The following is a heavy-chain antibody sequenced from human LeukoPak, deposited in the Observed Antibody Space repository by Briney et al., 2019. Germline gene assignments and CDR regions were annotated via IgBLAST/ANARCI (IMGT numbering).Heavy chain of an antibody. CDR2: IKQDGSEK. J-gene: IGHJ4*02. CDR3: ARDKDDILTAYYTFDY. D-gene: IGHD3-9*01. V-gene: IGHV3-7*01. CDR1: GFTFSSYW. Sequence: GGSLRLSCAASGFTFSSYWMSWVRQAPGKGLEWVANIKQDGSEKYYVDSVKGRFSISRDNAKNSLYLQMNSLRAEDTAVYYCARDKDDILTAYYTFDYWGQGTLVTVSS.